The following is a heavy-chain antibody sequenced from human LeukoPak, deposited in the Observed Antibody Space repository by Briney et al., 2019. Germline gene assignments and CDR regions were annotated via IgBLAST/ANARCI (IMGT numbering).Heavy chain of an antibody. J-gene: IGHJ4*02. CDR2: ISAYNGNT. Sequence: ASVKVSCKASGYTFTSYGISWVRQAPGQGLEWMGWISAYNGNTNYAQKLQGRVTMTTDTSTSTAYMELRSLRSDDTAVYYRARGRFGVVIIHKDYFDYWGQGTLVTVSS. D-gene: IGHD3-3*01. CDR1: GYTFTSYG. V-gene: IGHV1-18*01. CDR3: ARGRFGVVIIHKDYFDY.